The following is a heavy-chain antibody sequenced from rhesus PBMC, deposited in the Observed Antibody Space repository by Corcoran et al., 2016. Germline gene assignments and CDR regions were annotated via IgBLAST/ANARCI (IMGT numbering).Heavy chain of an antibody. J-gene: IGHJ4*01. CDR2: ISGSSVST. V-gene: IGHV4-65*01. Sequence: QVQLQESGPGLVKPSETLSLTCAVSGGSISRSNWWRWIRQPPGNGLEWLGYISGSSVSTFHHPPPGKGRELNGVSSGSSGSTNVNPSLKSRVTISTDTSKNQFALKLSSVTAADTAVYYCARASLSWFPYDYWGQGVLVTVSS. CDR1: GGSISRSNW. D-gene: IGHD2-27*01. CDR3: TSKNQFALKLSSVTAADTAVYYCARASLSWFPYDY.